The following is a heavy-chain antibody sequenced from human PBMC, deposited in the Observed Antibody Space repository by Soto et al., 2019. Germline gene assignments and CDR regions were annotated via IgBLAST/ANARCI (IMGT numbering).Heavy chain of an antibody. Sequence: PSENLSLTCTVSGGSISSSSYYWGWIRQPPGKGLEWIGSIYYSGSTYYNPSLKSRVTISVDTSKNQFSLKLSSVTAADTAVYYCARNPRFSKRYYYYLDVWGKGTTVTVSS. D-gene: IGHD3-3*01. V-gene: IGHV4-39*01. CDR1: GGSISSSSYY. J-gene: IGHJ6*03. CDR3: ARNPRFSKRYYYYLDV. CDR2: IYYSGST.